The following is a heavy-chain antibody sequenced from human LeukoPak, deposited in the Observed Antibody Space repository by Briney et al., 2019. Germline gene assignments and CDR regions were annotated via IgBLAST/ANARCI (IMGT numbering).Heavy chain of an antibody. D-gene: IGHD3-22*01. CDR2: IHYSGST. CDR1: GGSISSSY. Sequence: SETLSLTCTVSGGSISSSYWSWIRQPPGKGLELIGYIHYSGSTNYNPSLKSRVTISVDTSKNQFSLRLSSVTVADTAVYYCATTINYYDSSGHYYNWFDPWGQGTLVTVSS. J-gene: IGHJ5*02. V-gene: IGHV4-59*01. CDR3: ATTINYYDSSGHYYNWFDP.